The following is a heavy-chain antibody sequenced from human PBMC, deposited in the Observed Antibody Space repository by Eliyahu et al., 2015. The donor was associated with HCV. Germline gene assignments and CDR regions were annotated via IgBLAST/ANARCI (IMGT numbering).Heavy chain of an antibody. V-gene: IGHV6-1*01. D-gene: IGHD6-6*01. J-gene: IGHJ6*02. CDR2: TYYRSKWYN. CDR3: ARALAARSRYGMDV. CDR1: GDRXXSXXAA. Sequence: QVQLQQSGPGLVKPXQTLSLTCAIXGDRXXSXXAAWNWIRQSPSRGLEWLGRTYYRSKWYNDYAVSVKSRITINPDTSKNQFSLQLNSVTPEDTAVYYCARALAARSRYGMDVWGQGTTVTVSS.